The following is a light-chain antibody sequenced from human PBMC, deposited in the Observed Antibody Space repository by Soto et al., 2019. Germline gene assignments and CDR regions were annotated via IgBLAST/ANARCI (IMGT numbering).Light chain of an antibody. V-gene: IGLV2-14*01. CDR3: SSYTSSSTPYV. J-gene: IGLJ1*01. CDR1: SSDVGGYDY. Sequence: QSALTQPASVSGSPGQSITISCTGTSSDVGGYDYVSWYHLHPGKAPKLMVFEVSNRPSGVSNRFSGSKSGNTASLTISGLQAEDEADYYCSSYTSSSTPYVFGTGTKLTVL. CDR2: EVS.